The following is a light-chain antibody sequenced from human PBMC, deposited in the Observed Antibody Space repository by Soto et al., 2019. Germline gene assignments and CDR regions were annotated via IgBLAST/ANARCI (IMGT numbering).Light chain of an antibody. J-gene: IGKJ1*01. CDR2: AAS. CDR1: QNIRSW. CDR3: QQNYSTPLT. Sequence: DIQMTQSPSTLSASVGERVTITCRASQNIRSWLAWYQQKPGKAPNLLIYAASSLQSGVPSRFSGSGSGTDFTLTISSLQPEDFATYYCQQNYSTPLTFGQGTKVDI. V-gene: IGKV1-39*01.